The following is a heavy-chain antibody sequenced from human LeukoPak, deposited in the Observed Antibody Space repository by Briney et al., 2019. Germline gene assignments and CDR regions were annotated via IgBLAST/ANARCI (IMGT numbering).Heavy chain of an antibody. CDR2: IYYSGST. Sequence: PSETLSLTCTVSGSSIRSSSYYWGWIRQPPGKGLEWIGTIYYSGSTYYNPSLKSRVTISVDTSKNQFSLKLSSVTAADTAVYYCARSSDFWSGYYGYYYYYMDVWGKGTTVTVSS. V-gene: IGHV4-39*07. D-gene: IGHD3-3*01. J-gene: IGHJ6*03. CDR1: GSSIRSSSYY. CDR3: ARSSDFWSGYYGYYYYYMDV.